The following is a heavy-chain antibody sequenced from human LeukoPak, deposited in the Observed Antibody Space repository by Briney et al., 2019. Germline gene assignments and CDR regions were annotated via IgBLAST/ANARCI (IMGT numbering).Heavy chain of an antibody. V-gene: IGHV3-21*01. Sequence: GGSLRLSCAASGFTFSSYSMNWVRQAPGKGLGWVSSITSGGTYIYYADSVKGRFTISTDNAKNSLYLQMNSLRAEDTAVYYCARGDYTTVFDYWGQGALVTVSS. J-gene: IGHJ4*02. CDR3: ARGDYTTVFDY. CDR1: GFTFSSYS. CDR2: ITSGGTYI. D-gene: IGHD2-2*02.